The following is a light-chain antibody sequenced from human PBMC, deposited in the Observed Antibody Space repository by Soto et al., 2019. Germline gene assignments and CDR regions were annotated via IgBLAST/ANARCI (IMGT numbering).Light chain of an antibody. V-gene: IGKV3D-15*01. J-gene: IGKJ3*01. CDR3: HQSYNSPCP. Sequence: EIEDTLSPPTLCICKRHRFTLSCGASLSISTRLAWYEQKPGQAPRLLIYGASTRATGIPARFSGSGSGTDFTLTISSLQTEDFATYYCHQSYNSPCPFGPGTNVDIK. CDR1: LSISTR. CDR2: GAS.